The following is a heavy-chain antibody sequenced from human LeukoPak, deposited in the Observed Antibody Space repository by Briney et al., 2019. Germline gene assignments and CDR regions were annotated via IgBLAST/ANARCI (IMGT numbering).Heavy chain of an antibody. CDR1: GFTFNSYA. CDR2: ISFDGSNK. V-gene: IGHV3-30*18. J-gene: IGHJ4*02. D-gene: IGHD6-13*01. Sequence: PGRSLTLSCAASGFTFNSYAMHWVRQAPGKGLEWVAVISFDGSNKFYADSVKGRFTISRDNSKNTLYLQMNSLRAEDTAVYYCANWKSEQQPRPSELRWGQGTLVTVSS. CDR3: ANWKSEQQPRPSELR.